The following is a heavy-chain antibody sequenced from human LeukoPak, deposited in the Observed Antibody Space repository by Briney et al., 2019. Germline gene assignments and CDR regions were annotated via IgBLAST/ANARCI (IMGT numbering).Heavy chain of an antibody. V-gene: IGHV3-9*01. CDR2: ISWNSGSI. CDR1: GFTFDDYA. CDR3: VPKGNEGY. D-gene: IGHD1-1*01. J-gene: IGHJ4*02. Sequence: GGSLRLSCAASGFTFDDYAMHWVRQAPGKGLEWVSGISWNSGSIGYADSVKGRFTISRDNAKNSLYLQMSSLRVEDTAVYYCVPKGNEGYWGQGTLVTVSS.